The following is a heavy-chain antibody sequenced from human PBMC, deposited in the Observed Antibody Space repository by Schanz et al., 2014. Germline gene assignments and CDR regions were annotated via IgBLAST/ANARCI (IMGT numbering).Heavy chain of an antibody. CDR1: RLTFANED. CDR2: INSAGTT. Sequence: EEQMVESGGGLVKPGGSLILSCAASRLTFANEDIHWVRQAPGKGLEWVSVINSAGTTYYADSVKGRFTFSRDSSKNTVYLQMDSLRADDTSVYYCARGRGYIIGQWGQGILVTVSS. J-gene: IGHJ4*02. V-gene: IGHV3-66*01. CDR3: ARGRGYIIGQ. D-gene: IGHD3-10*01.